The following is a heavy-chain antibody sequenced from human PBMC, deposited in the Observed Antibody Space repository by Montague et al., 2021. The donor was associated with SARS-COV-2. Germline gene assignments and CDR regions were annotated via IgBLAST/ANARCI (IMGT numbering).Heavy chain of an antibody. CDR3: ARDRVPPEYGDAFDL. V-gene: IGHV3-30*04. CDR2: ITYDGIDK. Sequence: SLRLSCAASGFILSNFAFHWVRQAPGKGLEWVAIITYDGIDKFYADSVKGRFTISRDNSKNTLYLRLNSLTPEDTAVYYCARDRVPPEYGDAFDLWGRGTLVTVSS. J-gene: IGHJ3*01. D-gene: IGHD1-14*01. CDR1: GFILSNFA.